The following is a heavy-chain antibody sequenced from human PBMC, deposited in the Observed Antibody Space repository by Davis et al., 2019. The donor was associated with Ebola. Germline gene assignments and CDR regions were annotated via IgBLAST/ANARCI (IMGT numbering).Heavy chain of an antibody. J-gene: IGHJ5*02. CDR3: AKCYSSGWYPGWFDP. CDR2: ISGSGGST. CDR1: GFTFSSYA. Sequence: GGSLRLSCAASGFTFSSYAMSWVRQAPGKGLEWVSAISGSGGSTYYADSVKGRFTISRDNSKNTLYLQMNSLRAEDTAVYYCAKCYSSGWYPGWFDPWGQGTLVTVSS. V-gene: IGHV3-23*01. D-gene: IGHD6-19*01.